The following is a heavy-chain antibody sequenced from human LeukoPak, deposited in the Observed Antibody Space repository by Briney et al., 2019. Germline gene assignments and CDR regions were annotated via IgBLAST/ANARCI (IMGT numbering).Heavy chain of an antibody. CDR2: IYYSGST. Sequence: PSETLSLTCTVSGGSISSSSYYWGWIRQPPGKGLEWIGSIYYSGSTYYNPSLKSRVTISVDTSKNQFSLKLSSVTAADTAVYYCARGRSSSSGYFDYWGQGTLVTVSS. CDR1: GGSISSSSYY. D-gene: IGHD6-6*01. J-gene: IGHJ4*02. CDR3: ARGRSSSSGYFDY. V-gene: IGHV4-39*01.